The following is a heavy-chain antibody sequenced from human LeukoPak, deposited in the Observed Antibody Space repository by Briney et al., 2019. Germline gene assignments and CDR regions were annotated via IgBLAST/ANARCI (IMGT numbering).Heavy chain of an antibody. D-gene: IGHD4-23*01. CDR2: IYTSGST. Sequence: SETLPLTCTVSGGSISSGSYYWSWIRQPAGKGLEWIGRIYTSGSTNYNPSLKSRVTMSVDTSKNQFSLKLSSVTAADTAVYYCARITELYGGYYYYYYMDVWGKGTTVTVSS. J-gene: IGHJ6*03. CDR1: GGSISSGSYY. V-gene: IGHV4-61*02. CDR3: ARITELYGGYYYYYYMDV.